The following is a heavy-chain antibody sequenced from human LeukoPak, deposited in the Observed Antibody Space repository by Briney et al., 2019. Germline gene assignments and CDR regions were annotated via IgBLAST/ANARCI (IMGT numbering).Heavy chain of an antibody. Sequence: PSETLSLTCSVSGGSITSSSTYYWGWIRQPPGKGLEWIGSISYSGSTDYNPSLKSRVTISVDTSKNQFSLKLSSVTAADTAVYYCARGLLWFGELSFPRPRDAFDIWGQGTMVTVSS. CDR3: ARGLLWFGELSFPRPRDAFDI. CDR2: ISYSGST. V-gene: IGHV4-39*01. CDR1: GGSITSSSTYY. D-gene: IGHD3-10*01. J-gene: IGHJ3*02.